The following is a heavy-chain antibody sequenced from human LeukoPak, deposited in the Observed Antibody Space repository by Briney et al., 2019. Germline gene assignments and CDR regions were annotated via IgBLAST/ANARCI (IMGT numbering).Heavy chain of an antibody. Sequence: SQTLSLTCAISGDSVSRNTAAWNWIRQSPSRGLEWLGSTYYRSNWLNDYALSVKSRIIVNPDTSKNQFSLQLMSVSPDDTAVYYCARGPPFDYWGKGILVTVSS. V-gene: IGHV6-1*01. J-gene: IGHJ4*02. CDR2: TYYRSNWLN. CDR3: ARGPPFDY. CDR1: GDSVSRNTAA.